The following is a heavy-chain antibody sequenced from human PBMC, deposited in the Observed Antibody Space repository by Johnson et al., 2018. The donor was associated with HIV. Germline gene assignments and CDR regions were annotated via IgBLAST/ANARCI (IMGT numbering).Heavy chain of an antibody. D-gene: IGHD6-6*01. CDR3: ARDCQSLHSGSCHDAFDI. CDR1: GFNF. CDR2: IYTGGST. V-gene: IGHV3-66*02. J-gene: IGHJ3*02. Sequence: VQLVESGGGVVQPGRSLRLSCAASGFNFMGWVRQAPGKGLEWVSSIYTGGSTYYADSVKGRFTISKDNSKNTVYLQMNSLRAEDTAVYYCARDCQSLHSGSCHDAFDIWGQGTMVTVSS.